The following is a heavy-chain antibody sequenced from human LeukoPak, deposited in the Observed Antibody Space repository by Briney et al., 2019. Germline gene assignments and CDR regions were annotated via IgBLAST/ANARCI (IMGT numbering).Heavy chain of an antibody. Sequence: GGSLRLSCAASGFTFSSYAMSWVRQAPGKGLKWVSAISGSGGSTYYADSVKGRFTISRDNSKNTLYLQMNSLRAEDTAVYYCAKHRCSSTSCLYDYWGQGTLVTVSS. CDR3: AKHRCSSTSCLYDY. CDR1: GFTFSSYA. V-gene: IGHV3-23*01. CDR2: ISGSGGST. D-gene: IGHD2-2*01. J-gene: IGHJ4*02.